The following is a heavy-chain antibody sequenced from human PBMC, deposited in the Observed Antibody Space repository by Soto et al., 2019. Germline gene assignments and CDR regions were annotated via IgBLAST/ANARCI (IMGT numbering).Heavy chain of an antibody. CDR2: IIPIFGTA. V-gene: IGHV1-69*13. D-gene: IGHD1-20*01. J-gene: IGHJ6*02. Sequence: SVKVSCKASGGTFSSYAISWVRQAPGQGLEWMGGIIPIFGTANYAQKFQGRVTITADESTSTAYMELSSLRSEDTAVYYCARGRYNWNPREGMDVWGQGTTVTVSS. CDR1: GGTFSSYA. CDR3: ARGRYNWNPREGMDV.